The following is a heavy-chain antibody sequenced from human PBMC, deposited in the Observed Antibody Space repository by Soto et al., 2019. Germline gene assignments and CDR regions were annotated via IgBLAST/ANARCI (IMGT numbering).Heavy chain of an antibody. V-gene: IGHV4-59*01. CDR1: GDSISTYY. CDR2: VYYSGSS. CDR3: ATRDDYHHYSYGMYV. D-gene: IGHD4-17*01. J-gene: IGHJ6*02. Sequence: PSETLSLTCTVSGDSISTYYWSWIRQPPGKGLEWIGDVYYSGSSNYNPSLQSRVTISVEPSKNQFSLNLSSVTAADTAVYYCATRDDYHHYSYGMYVWAQGTTVTVSS.